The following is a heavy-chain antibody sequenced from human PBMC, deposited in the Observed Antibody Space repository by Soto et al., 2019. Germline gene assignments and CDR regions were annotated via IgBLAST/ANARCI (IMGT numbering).Heavy chain of an antibody. D-gene: IGHD2-2*01. CDR3: ARTVVPAAMGKYYYYYGMDV. Sequence: GGSLRLSCAASGFTVSSNYMSWVRQAPGKGLEWVSVIYSGGSTYYADSVKGRFTISRDNSKNTLYLQMNSLRAEDTAVYYCARTVVPAAMGKYYYYYGMDVWGQGTTVTVSS. V-gene: IGHV3-53*01. CDR1: GFTVSSNY. J-gene: IGHJ6*02. CDR2: IYSGGST.